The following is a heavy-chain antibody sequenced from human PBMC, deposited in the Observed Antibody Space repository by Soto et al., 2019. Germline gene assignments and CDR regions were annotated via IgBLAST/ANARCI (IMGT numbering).Heavy chain of an antibody. D-gene: IGHD3-22*01. CDR2: IIPILGIA. Sequence: QVQLVQSGAEVKKPGSSVKVSCKASGGTFSSYTISWVRQAPGQGLEWMGRIIPILGIANYAQKFQGRVTITAAKSTSTAYMELSSLRSEDTAVYYCATYYYDSSGYYQEYFQLWGQGTLVTVAS. CDR3: ATYYYDSSGYYQEYFQL. CDR1: GGTFSSYT. V-gene: IGHV1-69*02. J-gene: IGHJ1*01.